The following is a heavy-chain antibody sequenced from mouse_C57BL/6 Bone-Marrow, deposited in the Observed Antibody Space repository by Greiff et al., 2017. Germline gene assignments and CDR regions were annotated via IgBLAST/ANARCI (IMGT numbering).Heavy chain of an antibody. V-gene: IGHV1-39*01. CDR3: ARYNYRYPYYYAMDD. D-gene: IGHD2-12*01. CDR2: INPNSDTS. Sequence: VQLQQSGPELVKPGASVKISCKASGYSFTDYNMNWVKQSNGKSLEWIGVINPNSDTSSSNQKFKGKATLTVDQSSSPAYMLLNRLTAEDSAVYYCARYNYRYPYYYAMDDWGTGTSVTVSS. CDR1: GYSFTDYN. J-gene: IGHJ4*01.